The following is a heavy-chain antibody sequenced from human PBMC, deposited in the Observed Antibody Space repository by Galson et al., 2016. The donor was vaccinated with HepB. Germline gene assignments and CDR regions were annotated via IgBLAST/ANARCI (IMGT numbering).Heavy chain of an antibody. Sequence: SLRLSCAASGFTFSGYGMHWVRQAPGKGLEWVAGIWSDGGEKYYADSVKGRFTISRDNSKNTLHLQMDTLRGEDTAVYYCAREGVGIAGAATAFDYWGQGTLVTVSS. D-gene: IGHD6-19*01. CDR2: IWSDGGEK. CDR3: AREGVGIAGAATAFDY. CDR1: GFTFSGYG. J-gene: IGHJ4*02. V-gene: IGHV3-33*08.